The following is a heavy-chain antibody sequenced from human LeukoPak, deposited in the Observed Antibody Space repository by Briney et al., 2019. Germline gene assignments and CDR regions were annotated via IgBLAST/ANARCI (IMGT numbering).Heavy chain of an antibody. D-gene: IGHD3-3*01. J-gene: IGHJ6*02. CDR1: GYTFTSYG. CDR2: ISAYNGNT. CDR3: ARGRADYDFWSGYSLYYYYGMDV. Sequence: VASVKVSCKASGYTFTSYGISWVRQAPGQGLEWMGWISAYNGNTNHAQKLQGRVTMTTDTSTSTAYMELRSLRSDDTAVYYCARGRADYDFWSGYSLYYYYGMDVWGQGTTVTVSS. V-gene: IGHV1-18*01.